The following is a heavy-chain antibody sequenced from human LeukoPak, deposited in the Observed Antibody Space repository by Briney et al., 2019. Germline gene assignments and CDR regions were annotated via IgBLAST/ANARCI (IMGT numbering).Heavy chain of an antibody. Sequence: PGGSLRLSCAASGFTFNSYAMSWVRQAPGKGLAWVSTITHSGGGTFYADSVKGRFTISRDNSKNTLYLQMHSLRAEDTAVYYCAKSLGCGSISCHSPYNFWGQGTLVTVSS. CDR2: ITHSGGGT. CDR1: GFTFNSYA. J-gene: IGHJ4*02. D-gene: IGHD2-15*01. CDR3: AKSLGCGSISCHSPYNF. V-gene: IGHV3-23*01.